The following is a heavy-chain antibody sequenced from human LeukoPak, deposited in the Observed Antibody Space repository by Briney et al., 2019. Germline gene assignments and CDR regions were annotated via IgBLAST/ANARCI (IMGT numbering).Heavy chain of an antibody. CDR1: GGSISSGDYY. J-gene: IGHJ4*02. D-gene: IGHD3-22*01. Sequence: SQTLSLTCTVPGGSISSGDYYWSWIRQPPGKGLEWIGYIYCSGSTNYNPSLKSRVTISGDTSKHQFSLKLSSVTAADTAVYYCARGYHDFSGYWLSYFDYWGQGTLVTVSS. CDR2: IYCSGST. V-gene: IGHV4-61*08. CDR3: ARGYHDFSGYWLSYFDY.